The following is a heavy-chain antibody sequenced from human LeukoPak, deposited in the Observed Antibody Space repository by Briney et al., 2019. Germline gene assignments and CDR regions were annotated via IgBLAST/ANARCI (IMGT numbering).Heavy chain of an antibody. V-gene: IGHV1-2*02. D-gene: IGHD2-21*02. Sequence: ASVKVSCKASGGTFSSYAISWVRQAPGQGLEWMGWINPNSGGTNYAQKFQGRVTMTRDTSISTAYMELSRLRSDDTAVYYCARDWWGQNYFDYWGQGTLVTISS. CDR2: INPNSGGT. J-gene: IGHJ4*02. CDR1: GGTFSSYA. CDR3: ARDWWGQNYFDY.